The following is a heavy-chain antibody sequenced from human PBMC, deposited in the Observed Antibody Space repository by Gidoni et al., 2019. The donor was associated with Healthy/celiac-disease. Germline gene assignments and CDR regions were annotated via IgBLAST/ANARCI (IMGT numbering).Heavy chain of an antibody. CDR3: ARMARGLAITIFD. J-gene: IGHJ4*02. V-gene: IGHV5-10-1*01. CDR2: IDPSDSDT. CDR1: GYSFTSYW. D-gene: IGHD3-9*01. Sequence: EVQLVQSGAEVKQPGESLRNSCKGSGYSFTSYWISWVRQMPGKGLEWMGRIDPSDSDTNYSPSFQGHVTISADKSISTAYLQWSSLKASDTAMYYCARMARGLAITIFDWGQGTLVTVSS.